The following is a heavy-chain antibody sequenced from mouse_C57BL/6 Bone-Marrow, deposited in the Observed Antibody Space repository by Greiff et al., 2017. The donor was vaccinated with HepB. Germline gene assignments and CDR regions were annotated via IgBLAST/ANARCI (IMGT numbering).Heavy chain of an antibody. Sequence: VKLVESGPGLVQPSQSLSITCTVSGFSLTSYGVHWVRQSPGKGLEWLGVIWSGGSTDYNAAFISRLSISKDNSKSQVFFKMNSLQADDTAIYYCARATGRGFAYWGQGTLVTVSA. CDR2: IWSGGST. D-gene: IGHD4-1*02. J-gene: IGHJ3*01. V-gene: IGHV2-2*01. CDR1: GFSLTSYG. CDR3: ARATGRGFAY.